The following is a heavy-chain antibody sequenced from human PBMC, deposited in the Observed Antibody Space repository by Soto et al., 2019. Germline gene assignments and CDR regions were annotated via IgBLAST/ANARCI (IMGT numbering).Heavy chain of an antibody. D-gene: IGHD3-16*01. J-gene: IGHJ5*02. Sequence: SETLSLTCAVYGGSFSGYYWSWIRQPPGKGLEWIGEINHSGSTNYNPSLKSRVTISVDTSKNQFSLKLSSVTAADTAVYYCASGTYIHSPHNWFAPWGQGTLVTGSS. CDR3: ASGTYIHSPHNWFAP. CDR1: GGSFSGYY. V-gene: IGHV4-34*01. CDR2: INHSGST.